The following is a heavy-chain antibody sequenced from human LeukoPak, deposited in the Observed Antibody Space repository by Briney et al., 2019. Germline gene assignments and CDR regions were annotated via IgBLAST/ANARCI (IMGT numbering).Heavy chain of an antibody. CDR2: ISAYNGNT. Sequence: ASVKVSCKASGYTFTSYYMHWVRQAPGQGLEWMGWISAYNGNTNYAQKLQGRVTMTTDTSTSTAYMELRSLRSDDTAVYYCARLLPTGYSYGQDYWGQGTLVTVSS. J-gene: IGHJ4*02. D-gene: IGHD5-18*01. V-gene: IGHV1-18*04. CDR1: GYTFTSYY. CDR3: ARLLPTGYSYGQDY.